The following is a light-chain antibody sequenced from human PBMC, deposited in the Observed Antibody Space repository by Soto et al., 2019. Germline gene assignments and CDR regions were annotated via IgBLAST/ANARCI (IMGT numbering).Light chain of an antibody. CDR1: QSVSSN. CDR2: GAF. V-gene: IGKV3D-15*01. J-gene: IGKJ1*01. CDR3: QQYNNSPQT. Sequence: EIVMTQSPATLSVSPGERTTLSCRASQSVSSNLAWYQQKPGQAPRLLTYGAFTRATIIPARFSGSGSGTEFTLTISSLQSADLAVYYCQQYNNSPQTFGQGNKVEI.